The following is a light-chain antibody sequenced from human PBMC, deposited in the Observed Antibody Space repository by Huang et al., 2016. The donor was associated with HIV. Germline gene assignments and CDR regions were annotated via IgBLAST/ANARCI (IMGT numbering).Light chain of an antibody. Sequence: EIVVTQSPGTLSLSPGERATLSCRASQSISNTYLAWYQQKPGQAPRLLIYGASTRATGIPDRFSGSGSGTDFTLTISRLEPEDFAVYYCQQYGSSPYTFGQGTKLEIK. CDR2: GAS. V-gene: IGKV3-20*01. J-gene: IGKJ2*01. CDR1: QSISNTY. CDR3: QQYGSSPYT.